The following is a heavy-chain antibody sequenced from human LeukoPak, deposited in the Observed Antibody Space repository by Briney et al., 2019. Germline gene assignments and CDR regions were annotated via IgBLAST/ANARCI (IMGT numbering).Heavy chain of an antibody. Sequence: PGGSLRLSCAASGFTFSDHYMDWVRQAPGKGLEWVGRTRNKANSYTTEYAASVKGRFTISRDDSKNSLYLQMNSLKTEDTAEYYCARGLYDSSGYCFDYWGQGTLVTVSS. CDR1: GFTFSDHY. D-gene: IGHD3-22*01. V-gene: IGHV3-72*01. CDR3: ARGLYDSSGYCFDY. J-gene: IGHJ4*02. CDR2: TRNKANSYTT.